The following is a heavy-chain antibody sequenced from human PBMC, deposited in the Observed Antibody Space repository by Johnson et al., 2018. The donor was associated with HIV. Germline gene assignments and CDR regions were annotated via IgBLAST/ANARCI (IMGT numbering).Heavy chain of an antibody. CDR1: GFTFSNYG. D-gene: IGHD1-14*01. CDR3: ATRDPTHRPGVFDI. V-gene: IGHV3-30*03. J-gene: IGHJ3*02. Sequence: QVQLVESGGGLVQPGGSLRLSCAAFGFTFSNYGVHWVRQAPGKGLEWVAVISYDGSNKYYADSVKGRFTISRDNSKNTLYLQMNSLRAEDTAVYYCATRDPTHRPGVFDIWGQGTMVTISS. CDR2: ISYDGSNK.